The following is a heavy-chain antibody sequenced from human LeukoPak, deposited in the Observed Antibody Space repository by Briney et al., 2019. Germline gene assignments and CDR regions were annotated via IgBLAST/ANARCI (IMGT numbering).Heavy chain of an antibody. J-gene: IGHJ4*02. D-gene: IGHD3-22*01. Sequence: SETLSLTCTVSGGSISSYYWSWVRQPPGKGLEWIGYIYYSGSTNYNPSLKSRVTISVDTSRNQFSLKLSSVTAADTAVYYCARGTTYYYDSSGYYYVGYFDYWGQGTLVTVSS. V-gene: IGHV4-59*01. CDR1: GGSISSYY. CDR2: IYYSGST. CDR3: ARGTTYYYDSSGYYYVGYFDY.